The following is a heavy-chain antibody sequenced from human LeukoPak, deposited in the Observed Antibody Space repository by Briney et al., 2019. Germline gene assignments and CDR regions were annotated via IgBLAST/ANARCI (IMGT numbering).Heavy chain of an antibody. CDR1: GFTFSSYA. CDR2: ISYDGSDK. D-gene: IGHD6-19*01. CDR3: AKDTIDFSGWSPESPFTAEYFQH. J-gene: IGHJ1*01. Sequence: GGSLRLSCAASGFTFSSYAMYWVRQAPGKGLEWVAVISYDGSDKFYADSVKGRFTISRDNSKNTLYLQMNSLRAEDTAVYYCAKDTIDFSGWSPESPFTAEYFQHWGQGTLVTVSS. V-gene: IGHV3-30*04.